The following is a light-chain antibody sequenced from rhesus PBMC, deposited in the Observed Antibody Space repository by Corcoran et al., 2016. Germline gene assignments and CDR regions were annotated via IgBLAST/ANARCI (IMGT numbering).Light chain of an antibody. J-gene: IGKJ3*01. Sequence: EIVLTQSPATLSLSPGERATLSCRASQSVSSSLAWYQQRPEQAPRLLIYGTSNRATGIPDRFSGSGSGTDFTLTIRSLEPEDFAVYYCQQYSNWPFTFGPGTKLDIK. V-gene: IGKV3-42*03. CDR2: GTS. CDR3: QQYSNWPFT. CDR1: QSVSSS.